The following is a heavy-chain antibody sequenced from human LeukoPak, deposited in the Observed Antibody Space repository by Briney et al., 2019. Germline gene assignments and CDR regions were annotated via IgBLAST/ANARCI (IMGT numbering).Heavy chain of an antibody. Sequence: ASVKVSCKASGYTFTSHYMHWVRQAPGQGLEWMGIINPSGGSTSYAQKFQGRVTMTRDTSTSTVYMELSSLRSEDAAVYYCARAVDYDFWSGYYKAWFDPWGQGTLVTVSS. V-gene: IGHV1-46*01. CDR3: ARAVDYDFWSGYYKAWFDP. CDR1: GYTFTSHY. CDR2: INPSGGST. J-gene: IGHJ5*02. D-gene: IGHD3-3*01.